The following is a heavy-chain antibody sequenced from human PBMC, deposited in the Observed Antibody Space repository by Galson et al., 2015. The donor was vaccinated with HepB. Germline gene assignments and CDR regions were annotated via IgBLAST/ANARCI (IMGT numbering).Heavy chain of an antibody. V-gene: IGHV1-3*01. CDR2: IIPGTGQS. CDR1: GYTFSNYA. J-gene: IGHJ4*02. Sequence: SVKVSCKASGYTFSNYAMHWVRQAPGETFEWLGWIIPGTGQSKDSKKFQGRIIMTRDTSASTAYMELTSLKSEDTAMYYCARAEYSGSYYVFGYWGQGTHVTVSA. D-gene: IGHD1-26*01. CDR3: ARAEYSGSYYVFGY.